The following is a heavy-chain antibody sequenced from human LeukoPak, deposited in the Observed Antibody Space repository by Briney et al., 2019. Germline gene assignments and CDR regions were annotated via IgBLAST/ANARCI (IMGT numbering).Heavy chain of an antibody. D-gene: IGHD3-10*01. CDR2: ISWNSGSI. Sequence: PGGSLRLSCAASGFTFDDYAMHWVRQAPGKGLEWVSGISWNSGSIGYADSVKGRFTISRDNAKNSLYLQMNSLRAEDTAVYYCAREGGIGGTRNYFDYWGQGTLVTVSS. CDR3: AREGGIGGTRNYFDY. CDR1: GFTFDDYA. V-gene: IGHV3-9*01. J-gene: IGHJ4*02.